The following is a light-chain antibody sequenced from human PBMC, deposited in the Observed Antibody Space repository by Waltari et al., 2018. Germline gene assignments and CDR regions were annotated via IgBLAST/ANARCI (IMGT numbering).Light chain of an antibody. CDR3: HHYGQQYGSSPGT. J-gene: IGKJ1*01. CDR1: QSVGRD. CDR2: DAS. V-gene: IGKV3-11*01. Sequence: SVLTQSPASLSLSPGERATLSCRASQSVGRDLAWYQQKPGQSPRLFIYDASYRVTGIPARFSGSGSGTDFTLTISRLEPEDFALYYCHHYGQQYGSSPGTFGQGTKVEIK.